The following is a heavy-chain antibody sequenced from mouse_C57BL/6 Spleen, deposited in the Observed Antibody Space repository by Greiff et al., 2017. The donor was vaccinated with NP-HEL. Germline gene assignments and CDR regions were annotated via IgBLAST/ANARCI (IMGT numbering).Heavy chain of an antibody. CDR2: IDPSDSYT. J-gene: IGHJ4*01. Sequence: QVQLQQPGAELVRPGTSVKLSCKASGYTFTSYWMHWVKQRPGQGLEWIGVIDPSDSYTNYNQKFKGKATLTVDTSSSTAYMQLSSLTSEDSAVYYCARSGDYGDYYAMDYWGQGTSVTVSS. CDR3: ARSGDYGDYYAMDY. CDR1: GYTFTSYW. D-gene: IGHD2-4*01. V-gene: IGHV1-59*01.